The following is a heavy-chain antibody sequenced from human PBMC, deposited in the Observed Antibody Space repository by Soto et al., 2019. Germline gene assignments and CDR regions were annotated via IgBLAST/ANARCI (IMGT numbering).Heavy chain of an antibody. CDR1: GGSISSYY. CDR2: LYTSGST. CDR3: ARSIAAAINWFET. D-gene: IGHD6-13*01. V-gene: IGHV4-4*07. J-gene: IGHJ5*02. Sequence: PSETLSLTCTVSGGSISSYYWSWIRQPAGKGLEWIGRLYTSGSTNYNPSLKSRVTMSVDTSKNQFSLKLSSVTAADTAVSYCARSIAAAINWFETWGQGALVAVSS.